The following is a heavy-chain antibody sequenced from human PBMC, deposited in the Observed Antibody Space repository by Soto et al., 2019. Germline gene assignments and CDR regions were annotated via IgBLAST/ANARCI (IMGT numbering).Heavy chain of an antibody. J-gene: IGHJ3*02. V-gene: IGHV1-69*13. CDR2: IIPIFGTA. D-gene: IGHD3-22*01. CDR3: ARDMPPLIYESGANVFLI. CDR1: GGTFSSYA. Sequence: SVKVSWKASGGTFSSYAISWVRQAPGQGLEWMGGIIPIFGTANYAQKFQGRVTITADESTSTAYMELSSLRSEDTAVYYCARDMPPLIYESGANVFLIWGQGPMFTASS.